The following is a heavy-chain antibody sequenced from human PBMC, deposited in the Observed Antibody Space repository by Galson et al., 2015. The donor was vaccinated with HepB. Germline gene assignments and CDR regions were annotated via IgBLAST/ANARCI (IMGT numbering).Heavy chain of an antibody. CDR1: GFTFSNFA. CDR3: AKDRTATTGFYYGMDV. J-gene: IGHJ6*02. V-gene: IGHV3-23*01. CDR2: ISGSDADT. D-gene: IGHD1-7*01. Sequence: SLRLSCAASGFTFSNFAMSWVRQAPGKGLEWVSAISGSDADTYYADSVKGRFTISRDNSKNTLYLQMNSLRAEDTAVYYCAKDRTATTGFYYGMDVWGQGTTVTVSS.